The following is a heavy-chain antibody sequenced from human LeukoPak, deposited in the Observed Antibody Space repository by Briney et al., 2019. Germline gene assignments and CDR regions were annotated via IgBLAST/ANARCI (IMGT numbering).Heavy chain of an antibody. J-gene: IGHJ4*02. V-gene: IGHV4-38-2*01. Sequence: SETLSLTCAVSGYSISSGYYWGWSRQPPGKGLEGIGGIYHSGSTYYNPSLKSRVTISVDTSKNQFFLKLSSVTAADTAVYYCASPSETGDPGYFDYWGQGTLVTVSS. CDR3: ASPSETGDPGYFDY. CDR1: GYSISSGYY. CDR2: IYHSGST. D-gene: IGHD7-27*01.